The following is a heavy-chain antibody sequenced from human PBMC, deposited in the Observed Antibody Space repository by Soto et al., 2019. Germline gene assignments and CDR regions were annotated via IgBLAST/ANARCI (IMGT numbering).Heavy chain of an antibody. V-gene: IGHV4-34*01. D-gene: IGHD3-16*02. CDR3: VRISYQLPSSVLGLDP. J-gene: IGHJ5*02. Sequence: ETLSLTCAVYGGFLSESYWTWIRQPPGKGLEWIGEINHVGGTNYNPSLKSRVTMSVDTSPNQFSLRLISVTAADTAMYFCVRISYQLPSSVLGLDPWGQGTPVTVCS. CDR2: INHVGGT. CDR1: GGFLSESY.